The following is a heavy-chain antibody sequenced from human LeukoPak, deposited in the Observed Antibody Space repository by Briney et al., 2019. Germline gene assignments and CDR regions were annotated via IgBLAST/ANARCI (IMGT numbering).Heavy chain of an antibody. V-gene: IGHV3-15*01. Sequence: GGSLRLSCAASGFTFSDYYMSWIRQAPGKGLEWVGRIKSKTDGGTTDYAAPVKGRFTISRDDSKNTLYLQMNSLKTEDTAVYYCTTDPRLLLDYWGQGTLVTVSS. D-gene: IGHD2-15*01. J-gene: IGHJ4*02. CDR2: IKSKTDGGTT. CDR1: GFTFSDYY. CDR3: TTDPRLLLDY.